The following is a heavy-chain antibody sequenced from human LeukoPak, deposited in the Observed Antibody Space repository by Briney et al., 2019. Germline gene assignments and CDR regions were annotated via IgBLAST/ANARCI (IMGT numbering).Heavy chain of an antibody. V-gene: IGHV4-59*08. CDR3: ARQAYSSAYYYFDY. J-gene: IGHJ4*02. CDR1: GDSISSYF. D-gene: IGHD6-19*01. Sequence: PSETLSLTCTVSGDSISSYFWSCIRQPPGKGLEYIGYISYTGSTNYNPSLKSRVTISLDTSKNQFSLRLSSVTAADTAVYYCARQAYSSAYYYFDYWGQGTLVTVSS. CDR2: ISYTGST.